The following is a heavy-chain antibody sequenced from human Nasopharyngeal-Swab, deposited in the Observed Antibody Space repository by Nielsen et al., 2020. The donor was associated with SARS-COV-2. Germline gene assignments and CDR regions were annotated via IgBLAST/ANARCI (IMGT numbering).Heavy chain of an antibody. CDR1: GYTFTSYG. D-gene: IGHD2-2*02. J-gene: IGHJ6*02. CDR3: ARGYIVVVPAAIRGRDYYYYYGMDV. CDR2: ISAYNGNT. Sequence: ASVKVSCKASGYTFTSYGISWVRQAPGQGLEWMGWISAYNGNTNYAQKFQGRVTITADKSTSTAYMELSSLRSEDTAVYYCARGYIVVVPAAIRGRDYYYYYGMDVWGQGTTVTVSS. V-gene: IGHV1-18*01.